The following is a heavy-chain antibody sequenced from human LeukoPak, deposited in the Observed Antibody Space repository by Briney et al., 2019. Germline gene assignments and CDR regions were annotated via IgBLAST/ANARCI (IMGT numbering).Heavy chain of an antibody. Sequence: GGSLRLSCAASGFTVSSYGMTWVRQAPGKGLEWVSAFSATDGSAQYAESVRSRFTISRDNSKNSLYLQMNSLRDEDTAVYFCAKARIAAAGTGAFDVWGQGTMVTVSS. CDR1: GFTVSSYG. D-gene: IGHD6-13*01. V-gene: IGHV3-23*01. CDR3: AKARIAAAGTGAFDV. CDR2: FSATDGSA. J-gene: IGHJ3*01.